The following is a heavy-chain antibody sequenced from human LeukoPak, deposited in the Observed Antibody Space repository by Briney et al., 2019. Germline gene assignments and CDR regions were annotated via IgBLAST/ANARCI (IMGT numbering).Heavy chain of an antibody. V-gene: IGHV4-59*01. CDR2: IYYNGNT. D-gene: IGHD4/OR15-4a*01. J-gene: IGHJ4*02. CDR1: GGSISPYY. Sequence: SETLSLTRTVSGGSISPYYWSWIRQPPGKGLEGIGYIYYNGNTNYNPSLKSRVTISVDTSKNQFSLKLSSVTAADTAVYYCARFGYDYGLDYWGQGTLVTVSS. CDR3: ARFGYDYGLDY.